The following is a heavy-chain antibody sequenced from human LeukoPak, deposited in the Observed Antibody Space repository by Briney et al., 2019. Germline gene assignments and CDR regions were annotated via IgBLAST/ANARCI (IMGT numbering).Heavy chain of an antibody. Sequence: GGSLRLSCAASGFTFSKYWMLWVRQAPGKGLESVSRINTDGTVTTYADSVKGRSTVSRDNADNTMFLQINSVRDEDTAVYYCATKQWLAPPPDSWGQGTPVTVSS. CDR3: ATKQWLAPPPDS. CDR2: INTDGTVT. D-gene: IGHD6-19*01. J-gene: IGHJ4*02. CDR1: GFTFSKYW. V-gene: IGHV3-74*01.